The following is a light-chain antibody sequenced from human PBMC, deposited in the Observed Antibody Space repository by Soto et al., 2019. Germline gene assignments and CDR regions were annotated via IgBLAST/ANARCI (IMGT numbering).Light chain of an antibody. V-gene: IGKV3-20*01. CDR2: GAS. CDR3: QLYDSSSWT. CDR1: QSVSSTY. J-gene: IGKJ1*01. Sequence: EIVLTQPPGTLSLSPGETATLSCRASQSVSSTYLAWYQQKPGQAPRLLIYGASSRATGFPDRFSGSGSGTDFTLTISRLETEDFAVYYCQLYDSSSWTFGQGTKVDIK.